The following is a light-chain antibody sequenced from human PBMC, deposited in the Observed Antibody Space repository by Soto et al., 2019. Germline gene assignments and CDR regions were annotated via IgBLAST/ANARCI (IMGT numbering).Light chain of an antibody. Sequence: EIVLTQSPATLSLSPGERATLSCRASQSVSNNYLAWYQQKPGQAPRLLIYGASTRATGIPARFSGSGSGTEFTLTISSLQSEDFAVYYCQQYQNWPLITFGQGTRLEIK. CDR1: QSVSNN. J-gene: IGKJ5*01. CDR2: GAS. V-gene: IGKV3-15*01. CDR3: QQYQNWPLIT.